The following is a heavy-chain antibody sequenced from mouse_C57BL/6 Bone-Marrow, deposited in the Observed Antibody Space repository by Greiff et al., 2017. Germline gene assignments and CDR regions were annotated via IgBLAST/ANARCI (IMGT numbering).Heavy chain of an antibody. CDR2: IDPENGAT. J-gene: IGHJ4*01. CDR3: TECGLLALEAVDY. CDR1: GFNIKDDY. V-gene: IGHV14-4*01. Sequence: VQLQQSGAELVRPGASVKLSCTASGFNIKDDYMHWVKQRPEQGLEWIGWIDPENGATEYASKFQGKATITVDTCSNTAYLQLSSLTSEDTAVYYCTECGLLALEAVDYWGQGTSVTVSS. D-gene: IGHD2-3*01.